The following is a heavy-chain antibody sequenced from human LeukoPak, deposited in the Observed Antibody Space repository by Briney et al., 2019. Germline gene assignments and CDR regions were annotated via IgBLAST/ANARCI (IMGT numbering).Heavy chain of an antibody. J-gene: IGHJ4*02. V-gene: IGHV4-39*07. CDR1: GGSISSSSYY. CDR2: INHSGST. Sequence: SETLSLTCTVSGGSISSSSYYWSWIRQPPGKGLEWIGEINHSGSTNYNPSLKSRVTISVDTSKNQFSLKLSSVTAADTAVYYCARGASYYYGSGSYFVYWGQGTLVTVSS. D-gene: IGHD3-10*01. CDR3: ARGASYYYGSGSYFVY.